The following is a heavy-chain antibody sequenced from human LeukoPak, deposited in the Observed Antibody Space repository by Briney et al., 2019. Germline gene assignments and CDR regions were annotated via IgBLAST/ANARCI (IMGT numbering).Heavy chain of an antibody. CDR1: GGSISSYY. J-gene: IGHJ4*02. D-gene: IGHD3-22*01. CDR3: ARGYYDSSGLFDY. V-gene: IGHV4-59*01. Sequence: SETLSLTCTVSGGSISSYYWSWIRQPPGKGLERIGYIYYSGSTNYNPSLKSRVTISVDTSKNQFSLKLSSVTAADTAVYYCARGYYDSSGLFDYWGQGTLVTVSS. CDR2: IYYSGST.